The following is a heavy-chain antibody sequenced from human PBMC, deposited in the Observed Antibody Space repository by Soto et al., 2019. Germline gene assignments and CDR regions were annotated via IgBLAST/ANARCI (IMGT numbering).Heavy chain of an antibody. J-gene: IGHJ4*02. Sequence: SETLSLTCTVSGGSISSSSYYWGWIRQPPGKGLEWIGSIYYSGSTYYNPSLKSRVTISVDTSKNQFSLKLSSVTAADTAVYYCARQDWTTHLNKGAHVDSSGSYDYWGQGTLVTVSS. D-gene: IGHD3-22*01. CDR3: ARQDWTTHLNKGAHVDSSGSYDY. V-gene: IGHV4-39*01. CDR2: IYYSGST. CDR1: GGSISSSSYY.